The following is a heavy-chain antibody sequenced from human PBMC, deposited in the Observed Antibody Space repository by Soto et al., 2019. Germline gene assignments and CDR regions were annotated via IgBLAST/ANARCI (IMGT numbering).Heavy chain of an antibody. V-gene: IGHV3-33*06. CDR1: GFTFSSYG. D-gene: IGHD3-9*01. J-gene: IGHJ3*02. CDR3: AETATSVSDYDILTGYYLYDAFDI. CDR2: IWYDGSNK. Sequence: GGSLRLSCAASGFTFSSYGMHWVRQAPGKGLEWVAVIWYDGSNKYYADSVKGRFTISRDNSKNTLYLQMNSLRAEDTAVYYCAETATSVSDYDILTGYYLYDAFDIWGQGTMVTVSS.